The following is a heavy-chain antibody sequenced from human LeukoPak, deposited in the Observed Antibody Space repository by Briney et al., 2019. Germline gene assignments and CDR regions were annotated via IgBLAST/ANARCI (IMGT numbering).Heavy chain of an antibody. CDR2: ISYDGSNK. V-gene: IGHV3-30*18. CDR1: GFTFSKYD. Sequence: GGSLRHSRVVSGFTFSKYDMQGVRQAPGKGLEWVAVISYDGSNKYYADSVKGRFTISRDNSKNTLYLQMNSLRAEDTAVYYCPKLPIHLLLGLDYWGQGTLVTVSS. CDR3: PKLPIHLLLGLDY. D-gene: IGHD5-18*01. J-gene: IGHJ4*02.